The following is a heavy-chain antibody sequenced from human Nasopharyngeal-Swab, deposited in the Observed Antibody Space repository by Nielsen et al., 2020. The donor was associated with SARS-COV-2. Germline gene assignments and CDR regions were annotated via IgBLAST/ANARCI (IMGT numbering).Heavy chain of an antibody. CDR1: GYTLTELS. Sequence: ASVKVSCKVSGYTLTELSMHWVRQAPGQGLEWMGWISAYNGNTNYAQKLQGRVTMTTDTSTSTAYMELRSLRSDDTAVYYCARAVSWFGELSHYYYYMDVWGKGTTVTVSS. J-gene: IGHJ6*03. V-gene: IGHV1-18*01. CDR3: ARAVSWFGELSHYYYYMDV. CDR2: ISAYNGNT. D-gene: IGHD3-10*01.